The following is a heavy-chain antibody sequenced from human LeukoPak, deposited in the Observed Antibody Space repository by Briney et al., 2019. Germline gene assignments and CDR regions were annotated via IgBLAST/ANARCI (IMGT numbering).Heavy chain of an antibody. CDR3: ARRVAGVDC. D-gene: IGHD6-19*01. V-gene: IGHV1-8*01. Sequence: ASVKVSCKASGCTFSGYDINWVRQATGQGLEWVGWMNPNNGNTGYAQKFQGRVTMTRNTSISTAYMELSSLTSEDTAVYYCARRVAGVDCWGQGTLVTVSS. CDR1: GCTFSGYD. CDR2: MNPNNGNT. J-gene: IGHJ4*02.